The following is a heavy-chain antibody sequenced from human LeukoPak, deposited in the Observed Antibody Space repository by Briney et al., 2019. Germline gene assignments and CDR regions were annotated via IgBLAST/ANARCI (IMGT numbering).Heavy chain of an antibody. D-gene: IGHD3-10*01. Sequence: GGSLRLSCVVSGITVSSTYVSWVRQAPGKGLEWVSIIYSGGSTYYTDSVKGRFTISRDNSKNTVYLQMSSLRDEDTAVYYCASRGTSYGSGTYFGAWGQGTVVTVSS. CDR1: GITVSSTY. J-gene: IGHJ4*02. V-gene: IGHV3-53*01. CDR3: ASRGTSYGSGTYFGA. CDR2: IYSGGST.